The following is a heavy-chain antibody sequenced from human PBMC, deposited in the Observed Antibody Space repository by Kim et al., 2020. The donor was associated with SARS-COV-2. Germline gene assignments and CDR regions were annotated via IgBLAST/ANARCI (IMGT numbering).Heavy chain of an antibody. J-gene: IGHJ6*02. CDR3: AGGVSSGLDMDV. D-gene: IGHD1-26*01. V-gene: IGHV4-59*09. Sequence: NYNPYLRSRVTISVNTSKNQLSLKLDAVTAADTAVYYCAGGVSSGLDMDVWGQGTTVTVSS.